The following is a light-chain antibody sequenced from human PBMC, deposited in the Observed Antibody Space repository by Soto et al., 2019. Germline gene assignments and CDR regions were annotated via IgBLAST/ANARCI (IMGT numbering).Light chain of an antibody. J-gene: IGLJ2*01. CDR1: SGSIANNY. V-gene: IGLV6-57*01. CDR2: GVN. Sequence: NFMLTQPHSVSESPGKTVTISCTRSSGSIANNYLQWYQQRPVSSPTTVTYGVNRRPSGVPDRFSGSIDSSSNSASLTISGLKTEDEADYYCQSYDSSNQVFGGGTKLTVL. CDR3: QSYDSSNQV.